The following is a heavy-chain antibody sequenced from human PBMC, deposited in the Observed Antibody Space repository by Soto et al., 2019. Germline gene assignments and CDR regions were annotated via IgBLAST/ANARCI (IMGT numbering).Heavy chain of an antibody. Sequence: SETLSCTCTVSGGSVSNSNYYWGWIRQAPGKGLEWIWSVYYRWGSYSKSSVKSRVTISVDTSKNQFSLNLNSVTASDTAVYSCVSQRTSVLTRAYLAHSGQGALVTVAS. CDR1: GGSVSNSNYY. D-gene: IGHD2-21*02. CDR2: VYYRWGS. CDR3: VSQRTSVLTRAYLAH. V-gene: IGHV4-39*01. J-gene: IGHJ4*02.